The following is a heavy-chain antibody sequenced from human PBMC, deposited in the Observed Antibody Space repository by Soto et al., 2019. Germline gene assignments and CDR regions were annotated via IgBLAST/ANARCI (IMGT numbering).Heavy chain of an antibody. CDR2: INHSGST. J-gene: IGHJ3*02. CDR1: GGSSIGYY. Sequence: LEILSLTCAVYGGSSIGYYWSWIRQPPGKGLEWIGEINHSGSTNYNPSLKSRVTISVDTSKNQFSLKLSSVTAADTAVYYCASMGRSIAALVDAFDIWGQGTMVTVSS. V-gene: IGHV4-34*01. D-gene: IGHD6-6*01. CDR3: ASMGRSIAALVDAFDI.